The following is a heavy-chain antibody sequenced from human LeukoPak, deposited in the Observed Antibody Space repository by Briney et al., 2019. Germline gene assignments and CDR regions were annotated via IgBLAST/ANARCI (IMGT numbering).Heavy chain of an antibody. D-gene: IGHD3-10*01. CDR2: INPNSGGT. V-gene: IGHV1-2*04. CDR1: GYTLTAYY. CDR3: ASGARPYAFDI. J-gene: IGHJ3*02. Sequence: ASVKVSCKASGYTLTAYYMHWVRQAPGQGLEWMGWINPNSGGTNYAQKFQGWVTMTRDTPINTAYMELSRLKSDDTAVYYCASGARPYAFDIWGQGTMVTVSS.